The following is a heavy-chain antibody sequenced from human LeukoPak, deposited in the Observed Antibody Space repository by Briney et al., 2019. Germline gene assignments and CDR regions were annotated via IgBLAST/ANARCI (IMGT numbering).Heavy chain of an antibody. J-gene: IGHJ4*02. V-gene: IGHV3-48*03. D-gene: IGHD2-2*01. CDR3: ARRYCSSTSCTLDY. CDR2: ISSSGSTM. Sequence: GGSLRLSCAASGFTFNSYEMNWVRQAPGKGLEWVSYISSSGSTMYYADSVRGRLTISRENAENLLYLEVNSLRAEDTAVYYCARRYCSSTSCTLDYWGQGTLVIVSS. CDR1: GFTFNSYE.